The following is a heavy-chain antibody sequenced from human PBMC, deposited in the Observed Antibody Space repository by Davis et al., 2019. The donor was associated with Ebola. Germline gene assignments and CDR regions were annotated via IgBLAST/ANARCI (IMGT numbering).Heavy chain of an antibody. CDR2: IYYSGST. Sequence: PSETLSLTCTVSGGSISSYYWSWIRQPPGKGLEWIGYIYYSGSTNYNPSLKSRVTISVDTSKNQFSLKLSSVTVADTAVYYCARGGRYCSSTSYYYYYYYYMDVWGKGTTVTVSS. CDR1: GGSISSYY. V-gene: IGHV4-59*01. CDR3: ARGGRYCSSTSYYYYYYYYMDV. D-gene: IGHD2-2*01. J-gene: IGHJ6*03.